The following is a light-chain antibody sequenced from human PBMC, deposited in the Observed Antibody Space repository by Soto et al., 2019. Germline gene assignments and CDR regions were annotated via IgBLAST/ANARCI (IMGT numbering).Light chain of an antibody. CDR2: DVR. V-gene: IGLV2-14*01. CDR3: ISYRTISTYV. Sequence: QSVLTQPASVSGSPGQSITISCTGTTSDIGGYNFVSWYQQHPGKAPKLLIYDVRNRPSGVSNRFSGSKSGNTASLTISGLQAEDEADYYCISYRTISTYVFGSGTKLTVL. CDR1: TSDIGGYNF. J-gene: IGLJ1*01.